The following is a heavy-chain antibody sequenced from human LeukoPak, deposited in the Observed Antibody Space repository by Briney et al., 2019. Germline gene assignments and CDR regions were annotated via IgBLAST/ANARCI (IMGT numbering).Heavy chain of an antibody. D-gene: IGHD3-22*01. CDR3: AREGYDSSGYYDL. Sequence: GGSLRLSCAASGFTVSSNYMSWVRQAPGKGLESVSVIYSGGSTYYADSVKGRFTISRHNSKNTLYLQMNSLRAEDTAVYYCAREGYDSSGYYDLWGQGTLVTVSS. J-gene: IGHJ4*02. CDR1: GFTVSSNY. CDR2: IYSGGST. V-gene: IGHV3-53*04.